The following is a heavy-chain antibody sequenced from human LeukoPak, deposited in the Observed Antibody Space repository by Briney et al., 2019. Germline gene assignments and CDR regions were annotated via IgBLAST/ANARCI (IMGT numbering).Heavy chain of an antibody. V-gene: IGHV4-34*01. Sequence: SETLSLTCAVYGGSFSGYYWSWIRQPPGKGLEWIGEINHSGSTNYNPSLNRRVTISVDTSKNQFSLKLSSGTAADTAVYYCARGTRTFDPWGQGTLVTVSS. J-gene: IGHJ5*02. CDR3: ARGTRTFDP. D-gene: IGHD2-2*01. CDR1: GGSFSGYY. CDR2: INHSGST.